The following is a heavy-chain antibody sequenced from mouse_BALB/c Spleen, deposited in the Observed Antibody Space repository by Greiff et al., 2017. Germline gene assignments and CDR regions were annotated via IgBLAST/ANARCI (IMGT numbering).Heavy chain of an antibody. J-gene: IGHJ3*01. V-gene: IGHV5-4*02. D-gene: IGHD1-1*01. CDR3: ARSPHYYGSSWFAY. CDR1: GFTFSDYY. Sequence: EVKVVESGGGLVKPGGSLKLSCAASGFTFSDYYMYWVRQTPEKRLEWVATISDGGSYTYYPDSVKGRFTISRDNAKNNLYLQMSSLKSEDTAMYYCARSPHYYGSSWFAYWGQGTLVTVSA. CDR2: ISDGGSYT.